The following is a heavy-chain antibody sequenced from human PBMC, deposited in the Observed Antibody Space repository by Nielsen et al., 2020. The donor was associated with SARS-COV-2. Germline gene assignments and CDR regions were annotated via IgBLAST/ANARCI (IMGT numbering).Heavy chain of an antibody. J-gene: IGHJ5*02. V-gene: IGHV4-34*01. CDR1: GFTFSMYG. CDR2: IFHSGST. Sequence: ESLKISCAASGFTFSMYGMHWVRQPPGKGLEWIGEIFHSGSTDYNPSLKSRVTISVDTSKSQFSLKLTSVTAADTAVYYCARGCRRSYCGGFNPWGQGTLVTVSS. CDR3: ARGCRRSYCGGFNP. D-gene: IGHD3-22*01.